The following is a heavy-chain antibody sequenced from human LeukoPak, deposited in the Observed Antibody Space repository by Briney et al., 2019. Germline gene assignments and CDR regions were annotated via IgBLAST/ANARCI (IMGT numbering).Heavy chain of an antibody. CDR1: GFTFGDYA. Sequence: PGRSLRLSCTTSGFTFGDYAMSWVRQAPGKGLEWVSFIRRKAHGGTTEYAASVKGRFSSSRDDSKSIDYLQMNSLKTEDTAVYFCTRVTYYYDNSGYFHFDSWGQGSLVTVSS. CDR2: IRRKAHGGTT. CDR3: TRVTYYYDNSGYFHFDS. D-gene: IGHD3-22*01. V-gene: IGHV3-49*04. J-gene: IGHJ4*02.